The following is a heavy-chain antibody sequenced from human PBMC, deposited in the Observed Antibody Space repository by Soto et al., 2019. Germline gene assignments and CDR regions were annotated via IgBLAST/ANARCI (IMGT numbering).Heavy chain of an antibody. V-gene: IGHV1-18*04. CDR2: ISAYNGNT. Sequence: GASVKVSCKASGFGLINYGFTWVRQAPGQGLEWMGWISAYNGNTIYAQNLQGRLTMTRDTSTSTAYMELRSLRSDDTAVYYCARLGVNTSVYYYTMDVWGQGTTVTVSS. CDR3: ARLGVNTSVYYYTMDV. CDR1: GFGLINYG. J-gene: IGHJ6*02. D-gene: IGHD4-4*01.